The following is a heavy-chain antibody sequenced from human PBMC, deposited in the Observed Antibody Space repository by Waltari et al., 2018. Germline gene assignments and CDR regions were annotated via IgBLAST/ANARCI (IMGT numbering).Heavy chain of an antibody. D-gene: IGHD2-8*02. CDR2: IYSGGST. V-gene: IGHV3-53*01. CDR3: VSTVTWDIVLGRGAFDI. Sequence: EVQLVESGGGLIQPGGSLRLSCAASGFTVSSNYMSWVGQAPGKGLEWVSVIYSGGSTYYADSVKGRFTISRDNSKNTLYLQMNSLRAEDTAVYYCVSTVTWDIVLGRGAFDIWGQGTMVTVSS. J-gene: IGHJ3*02. CDR1: GFTVSSNY.